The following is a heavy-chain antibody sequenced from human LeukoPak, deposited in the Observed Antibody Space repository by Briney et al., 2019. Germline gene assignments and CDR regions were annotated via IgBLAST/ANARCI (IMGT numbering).Heavy chain of an antibody. CDR3: AEDVLRFLEWSPPTDY. J-gene: IGHJ4*02. CDR1: GFTFSSYW. Sequence: GGSLRLTCAASGFTFSSYWMSCVRQAPGKGLGWVANIKQDGSEKYYVDSVKGRFTISRDNAKNSVYLQMNSLRAEDTAVYYCAEDVLRFLEWSPPTDYWGQGTLVTVSS. V-gene: IGHV3-7*03. D-gene: IGHD3-3*01. CDR2: IKQDGSEK.